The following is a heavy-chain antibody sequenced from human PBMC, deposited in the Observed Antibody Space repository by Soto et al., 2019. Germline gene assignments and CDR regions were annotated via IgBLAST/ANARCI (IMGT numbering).Heavy chain of an antibody. D-gene: IGHD2-2*01. CDR1: GFTFSSYA. CDR3: AKASCCSSTSCYSSFDY. J-gene: IGHJ4*02. CDR2: ISGSGGST. Sequence: GGSLRLSCAASGFTFSSYAMSWVRPAPGKGLEWVSAISGSGGSTYYSDSVKGRFTISRDNSKNTLYLQMNSLRAEATAVYYCAKASCCSSTSCYSSFDYWGQGTLVTVSS. V-gene: IGHV3-23*01.